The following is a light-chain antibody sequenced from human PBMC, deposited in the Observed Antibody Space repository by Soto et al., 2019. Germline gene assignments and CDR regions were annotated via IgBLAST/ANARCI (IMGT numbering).Light chain of an antibody. CDR2: GAS. Sequence: EIVMTQSPATLSVSPGERATLSCRASQSVSSNLAWYQQKPGQAPRLLIYGASTRATGIPARFSGSGSGTEFTLTISSLQSEDFAVYYCQQYNNWPPCSPYTFGQGTKLEIK. V-gene: IGKV3-15*01. CDR3: QQYNNWPPCSPYT. CDR1: QSVSSN. J-gene: IGKJ2*01.